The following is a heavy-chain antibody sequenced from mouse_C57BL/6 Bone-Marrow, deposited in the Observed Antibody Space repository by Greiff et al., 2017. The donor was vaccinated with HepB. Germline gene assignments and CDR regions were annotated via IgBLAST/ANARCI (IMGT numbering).Heavy chain of an antibody. CDR3: ARQVTTVVAPLGFDV. CDR2: ISNGGGST. D-gene: IGHD1-1*01. V-gene: IGHV5-12*01. CDR1: GFTFSDYY. J-gene: IGHJ1*03. Sequence: EVKLMESGGGLVQPGGSLKLSCAASGFTFSDYYMYWVRQTPEKRLEWVAYISNGGGSTYYPDTVKGRFTISRDNAKNPLYLQMSRLKSEDTAMYYCARQVTTVVAPLGFDVWGTGTTVTVSS.